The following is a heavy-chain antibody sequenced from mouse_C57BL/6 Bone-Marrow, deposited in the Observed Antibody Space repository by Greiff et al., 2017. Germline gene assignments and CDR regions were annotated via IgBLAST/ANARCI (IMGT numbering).Heavy chain of an antibody. V-gene: IGHV1-55*01. J-gene: IGHJ2*01. CDR1: GYTFTSYW. Sequence: QVHVKQSGAELVKPGASVKMSCKASGYTFTSYWITWVKQRPGQGLEWIGDIYPGSGSTNYNEKFKSKATLTVDTSSSTAYMQLSSLTSEDSAVYYCARSNWDGDFDYWGQGTTLTVSS. D-gene: IGHD4-1*01. CDR3: ARSNWDGDFDY. CDR2: IYPGSGST.